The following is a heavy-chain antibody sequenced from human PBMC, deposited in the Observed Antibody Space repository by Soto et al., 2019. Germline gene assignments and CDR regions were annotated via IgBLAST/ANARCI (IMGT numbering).Heavy chain of an antibody. J-gene: IGHJ6*02. CDR3: ARGRGRSDVVYYYYGMDV. Sequence: PSETLSLTCAVYGGSFSGYYWSWIRQPPGKGLEWIGEINHSGSTNYNPSHKSRVTISVDTSKNQFSLKLSSVTAADTAVYYCARGRGRSDVVYYYYGMDVWGQETTVTVSS. D-gene: IGHD2-15*01. CDR1: GGSFSGYY. V-gene: IGHV4-34*01. CDR2: INHSGST.